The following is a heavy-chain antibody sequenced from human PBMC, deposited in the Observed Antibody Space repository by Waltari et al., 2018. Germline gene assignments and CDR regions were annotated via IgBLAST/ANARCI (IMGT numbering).Heavy chain of an antibody. V-gene: IGHV3-23*04. J-gene: IGHJ4*02. Sequence: VQLVESGGGVVQPGRSLRLSCAASGFTFNRNGMHWVRQAPGKGLEWVSAISGRGGSTYYADSVKGRFTISRDNSESTLNLQMNSLRAEDTAVYYCARASVYDFWSGYYYDSWGQGTLVTVSS. CDR2: ISGRGGST. CDR1: GFTFNRNG. CDR3: ARASVYDFWSGYYYDS. D-gene: IGHD3-3*01.